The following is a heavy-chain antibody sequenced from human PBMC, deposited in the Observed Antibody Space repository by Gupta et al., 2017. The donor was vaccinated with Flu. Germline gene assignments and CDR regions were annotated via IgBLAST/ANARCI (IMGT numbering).Heavy chain of an antibody. CDR2: IKHDGSEK. V-gene: IGHV3-7*01. D-gene: IGHD3-3*01. Sequence: RWGRQAPGKGLEWGANIKHDGSEKYHMDAVKGRVTISRDNAKTSLYLQMNSLRAEDTAVYYCARVGEGGNCWSGYYSVDYWGQGTLVTVSS. CDR3: ARVGEGGNCWSGYYSVDY. J-gene: IGHJ4*02.